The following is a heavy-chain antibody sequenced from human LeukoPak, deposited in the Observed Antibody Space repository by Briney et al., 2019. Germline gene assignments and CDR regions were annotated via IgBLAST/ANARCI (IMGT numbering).Heavy chain of an antibody. Sequence: GGSLRLSCAASGFTVSGNYMSWVRQAPGKGLEWVSAISGSGGNTYYADSVKGRFTISRDNPKNTMYLQMNSLRAEDTAVYYCAKYNYYGSGSYYNDFDYWGQGTLVTVSS. CDR1: GFTVSGNY. V-gene: IGHV3-23*01. J-gene: IGHJ4*02. CDR2: ISGSGGNT. CDR3: AKYNYYGSGSYYNDFDY. D-gene: IGHD3-10*01.